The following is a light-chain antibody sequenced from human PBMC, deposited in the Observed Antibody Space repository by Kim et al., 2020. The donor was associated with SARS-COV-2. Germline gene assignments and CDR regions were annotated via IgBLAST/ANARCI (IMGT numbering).Light chain of an antibody. V-gene: IGKV3-20*01. CDR2: DAS. J-gene: IGKJ1*01. CDR3: QQYGSSPWT. Sequence: SPGERATLSCRASPSVSSSYLAWYQQKPGQAPRLLMYDASSRATGIPDRFSGSGSGTDFTLTISRLEPEDFAVYYCQQYGSSPWTFGQGTKVDIK. CDR1: PSVSSSY.